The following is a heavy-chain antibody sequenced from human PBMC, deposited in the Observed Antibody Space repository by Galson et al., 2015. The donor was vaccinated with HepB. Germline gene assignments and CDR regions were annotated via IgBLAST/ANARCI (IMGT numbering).Heavy chain of an antibody. CDR1: GYSFTSYW. Sequence: QSGAEVKKPGESLKISCKGSGYSFTSYWISWVRQMPGKGLEWMGRIDPSDSYTNYSPSFQGHVTISADKSISTAYLQWSSLKASDTAMYYCARHSRIPPLLWFGELSGYYYGMDVWGQGTTVTVSS. J-gene: IGHJ6*02. CDR3: ARHSRIPPLLWFGELSGYYYGMDV. V-gene: IGHV5-10-1*01. D-gene: IGHD3-10*01. CDR2: IDPSDSYT.